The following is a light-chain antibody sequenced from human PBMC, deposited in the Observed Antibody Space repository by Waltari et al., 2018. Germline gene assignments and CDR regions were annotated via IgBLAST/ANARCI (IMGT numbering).Light chain of an antibody. CDR1: SSHIGSTT. Sequence: QSVLTQPPSASGTPGQRVTISRSGSSSHIGSTTVIWYQQLPGTAPKLLIYSNNQRPSGVPDRFSGSKSGTSASLAISGLQSEDEADYYCAAWDDSLNGPVFGGGTKLTVL. CDR3: AAWDDSLNGPV. CDR2: SNN. J-gene: IGLJ2*01. V-gene: IGLV1-44*01.